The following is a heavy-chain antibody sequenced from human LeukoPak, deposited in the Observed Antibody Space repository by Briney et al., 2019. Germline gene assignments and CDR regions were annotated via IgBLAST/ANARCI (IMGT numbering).Heavy chain of an antibody. CDR3: AKSDYYGASDY. J-gene: IGHJ4*02. Sequence: SETLSLTCTVSAGSISLYSTYYWNWIRQSPGKDLEWIGYIYYSGSTSYNPSLKSRVTISVDTFRNQFSLKLTSVTAADTAIYYCAKSDYYGASDYWGQGTLVTVSS. V-gene: IGHV4-61*01. CDR2: IYYSGST. CDR1: AGSISLYSTYY. D-gene: IGHD3-10*01.